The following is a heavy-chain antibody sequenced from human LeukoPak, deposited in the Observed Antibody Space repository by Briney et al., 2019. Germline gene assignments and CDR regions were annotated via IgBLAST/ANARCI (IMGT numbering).Heavy chain of an antibody. J-gene: IGHJ4*02. CDR2: IKHDGSEK. Sequence: GGSLRLSCAASGFTLSDYWMTWVRQAPGKGLEWVANIKHDGSEKYYVDSVKGRFTFSRDISRNSLYLQMDSLRVEDTAMYYCARDSRGYSYGPNTDYWGQGTLVAVSS. D-gene: IGHD5-18*01. CDR3: ARDSRGYSYGPNTDY. CDR1: GFTLSDYW. V-gene: IGHV3-7*01.